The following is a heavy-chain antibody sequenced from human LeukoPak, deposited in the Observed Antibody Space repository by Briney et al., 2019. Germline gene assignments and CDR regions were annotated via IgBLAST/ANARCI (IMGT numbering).Heavy chain of an antibody. CDR3: ARDTPEYYYDSSGYYPPDY. Sequence: ASVKVSCKASGYTFTSYGISWVRQAPGQGLEWMGWISAYNGNTNYARKLQGRVTMTTDTSTSTAYMELRSLRSDDTAVYYCARDTPEYYYDSSGYYPPDYWGQGTLVTVSS. CDR2: ISAYNGNT. CDR1: GYTFTSYG. J-gene: IGHJ4*02. D-gene: IGHD3-22*01. V-gene: IGHV1-18*01.